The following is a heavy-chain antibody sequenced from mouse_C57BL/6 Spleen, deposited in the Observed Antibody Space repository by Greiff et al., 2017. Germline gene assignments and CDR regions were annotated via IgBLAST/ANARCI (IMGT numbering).Heavy chain of an antibody. V-gene: IGHV14-4*01. J-gene: IGHJ3*01. Sequence: EVQLVESGAELVRPGASVKLSCTASGFNIKDDYMHWVKQRPEQGLEWIGWIDPENGDTEYASKFQGKATITADTSSNTAYLQLSSLTSEDTAVYYCTTRLLRAWFAYWGQGTLVTVSA. CDR1: GFNIKDDY. CDR2: IDPENGDT. CDR3: TTRLLRAWFAY. D-gene: IGHD1-1*01.